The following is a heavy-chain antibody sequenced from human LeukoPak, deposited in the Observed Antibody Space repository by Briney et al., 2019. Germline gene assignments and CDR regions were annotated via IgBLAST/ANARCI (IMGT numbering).Heavy chain of an antibody. J-gene: IGHJ4*02. CDR3: ERGSFLSGSYPHAPDS. CDR2: IYSGGGN. V-gene: IGHV4-4*07. D-gene: IGHD3-3*01. Sequence: SETLSLTCTVSGGSISGYYCSWVRLPAGEGLEWIGRIYSGGGNNYHPCIKISVTMSVDTSKNQFSLKLRSVTAADTAVYYCERGSFLSGSYPHAPDSWGQGTLVTVSS. CDR1: GGSISGYY.